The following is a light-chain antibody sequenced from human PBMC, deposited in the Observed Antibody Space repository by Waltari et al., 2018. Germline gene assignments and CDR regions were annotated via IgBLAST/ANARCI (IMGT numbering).Light chain of an antibody. CDR1: QSISNY. V-gene: IGKV1-39*01. J-gene: IGKJ3*01. CDR2: DVI. Sequence: DIQMTQSPSYRSASEGDKVTITCRGGQSISNYLNWYQHKPGKDAKLRIYDVINLASGTTSIFSGSGSGTDFTLTVSYLQPEDIATFSCQHSYSTPFTFGPGTKVEI. CDR3: QHSYSTPFT.